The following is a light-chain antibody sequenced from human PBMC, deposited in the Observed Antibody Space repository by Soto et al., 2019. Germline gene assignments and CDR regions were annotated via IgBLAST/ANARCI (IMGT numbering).Light chain of an antibody. CDR3: AAWVDRLSGLV. CDR2: RNN. CDR1: SSNIGSNY. Sequence: QSVLTQPPSASGTPGQRVTISCSGSSSNIGSNYVYWYHQLPGTAPKLVIYRNNQRPSGVPDRISGSKSGTSASLAISGLRSEDEADYYCAAWVDRLSGLVFGRGTKLTVL. V-gene: IGLV1-47*01. J-gene: IGLJ2*01.